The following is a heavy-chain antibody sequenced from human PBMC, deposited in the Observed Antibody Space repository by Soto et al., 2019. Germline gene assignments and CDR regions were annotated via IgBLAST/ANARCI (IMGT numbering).Heavy chain of an antibody. Sequence: QLQLQESGPGLVKPSETLSLTCTVSGGSISSSSYYWGWIRQPPGKGLEWIGSIYYSGSTYYNPSSXXRVTISVVTFKTQFSLKLSSVTAADPAVYYCARDYARSGEYWGQGTLVTVSS. J-gene: IGHJ4*02. CDR1: GGSISSSSYY. CDR3: ARDYARSGEY. D-gene: IGHD3-22*01. V-gene: IGHV4-39*01. CDR2: IYYSGST.